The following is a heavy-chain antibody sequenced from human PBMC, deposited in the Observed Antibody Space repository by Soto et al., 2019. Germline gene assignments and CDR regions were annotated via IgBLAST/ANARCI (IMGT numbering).Heavy chain of an antibody. CDR2: IYYSGST. V-gene: IGHV4-39*01. CDR3: ASGGITMVRGVITYYYYYGMDV. CDR1: GGSISSSSYY. Sequence: SETLSLTCTVSGGSISSSSYYWGWIRQPPGKGLEWIGSIYYSGSTYYNPSLKSRVTISVDTSKNQFSLKLSSVTAADTAVYYCASGGITMVRGVITYYYYYGMDVWGQGTTVTVSS. D-gene: IGHD3-10*01. J-gene: IGHJ6*02.